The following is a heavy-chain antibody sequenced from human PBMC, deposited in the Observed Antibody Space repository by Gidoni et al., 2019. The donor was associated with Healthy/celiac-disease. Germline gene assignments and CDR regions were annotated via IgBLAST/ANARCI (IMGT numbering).Heavy chain of an antibody. Sequence: QVQLVESGGGVVQPGRSLRLSCAASGFTFRSYAMHWVRQAPGKGLEWVAVISYDGSNKYYADSVKGRFTISRDNSKNTLYLQMNSLRAEDTAVYYCARDLKTTVMNWFDPWGQGTLVTVSS. D-gene: IGHD4-17*01. CDR3: ARDLKTTVMNWFDP. J-gene: IGHJ5*02. CDR2: ISYDGSNK. V-gene: IGHV3-30*04. CDR1: GFTFRSYA.